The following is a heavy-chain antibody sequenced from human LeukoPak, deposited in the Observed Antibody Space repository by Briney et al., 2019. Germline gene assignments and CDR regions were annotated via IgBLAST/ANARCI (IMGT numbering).Heavy chain of an antibody. V-gene: IGHV3-30*04. CDR3: AKGDGMIVVELEF. D-gene: IGHD3-22*01. CDR1: GFTFSSYA. Sequence: PGRSLRLSCAASGFTFSSYAMHWVRQAPGKGLEWVAVISYDGSNKYYADSVKGRFTISRDNSKNTLYLQMNSLRAEDTAVYYCAKGDGMIVVELEFWGQGTLVTVSS. J-gene: IGHJ4*02. CDR2: ISYDGSNK.